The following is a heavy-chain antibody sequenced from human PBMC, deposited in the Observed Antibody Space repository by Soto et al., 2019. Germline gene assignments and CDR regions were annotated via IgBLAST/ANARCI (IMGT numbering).Heavy chain of an antibody. CDR2: ISITGNYK. CDR3: ASRRLAYCTGGTCPEF. D-gene: IGHD2-15*01. V-gene: IGHV3-21*01. J-gene: IGHJ4*02. CDR1: GFTFSSFN. Sequence: EVQLVESGGGLVKPGGSLRLSCAASGFTFSSFNMDWVRQAPGKGLEWVSSISITGNYKYYADSLKGRFTISRDNAQNLLSLQMDSLRPEDTAVYYCASRRLAYCTGGTCPEFWGQGTLVTVTS.